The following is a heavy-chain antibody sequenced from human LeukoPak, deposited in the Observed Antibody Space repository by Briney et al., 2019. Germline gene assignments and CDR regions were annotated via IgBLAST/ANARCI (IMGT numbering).Heavy chain of an antibody. CDR3: TRRIAVAGTVDDY. J-gene: IGHJ4*02. V-gene: IGHV3-73*01. D-gene: IGHD6-19*01. Sequence: GGSLRLSCAASGFTFSGSAMHWVRQASGIGLEWVGRIRSKANSYATAYAASVKGRFTISRDDSKNTAYLQMNSLKTEDTAVYYCTRRIAVAGTVDDYWGQGTLVTVSS. CDR2: IRSKANSYAT. CDR1: GFTFSGSA.